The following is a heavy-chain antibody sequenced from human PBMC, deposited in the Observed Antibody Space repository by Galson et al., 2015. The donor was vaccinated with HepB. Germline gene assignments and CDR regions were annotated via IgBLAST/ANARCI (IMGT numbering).Heavy chain of an antibody. CDR1: GFTFSTYG. Sequence: SLRLSCAASGFTFSTYGMHWVRQAPGKGLEWVAVIWYDGSNTYYADSVKGRFTISRDNSKNTLYLQMNSLRAEDTAVYYCARADSSSWYGGSADYWGQGTLVTVSS. CDR3: ARADSSSWYGGSADY. J-gene: IGHJ4*02. D-gene: IGHD6-13*01. CDR2: IWYDGSNT. V-gene: IGHV3-33*01.